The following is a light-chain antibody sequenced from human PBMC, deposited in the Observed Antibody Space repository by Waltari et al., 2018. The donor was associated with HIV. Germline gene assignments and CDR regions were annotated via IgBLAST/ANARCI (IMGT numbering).Light chain of an antibody. CDR3: QQYNNFPAT. J-gene: IGKJ3*01. CDR2: KAS. Sequence: DIQMTQSPSTLSASVGDRVIITCRASQSINAWLAWYQQIPGKAPRPLSYKASNLQSGVPSRFSGSGSGTEFTLTISSLQPDDFATYYCQQYNNFPATFGPGTKVDIE. CDR1: QSINAW. V-gene: IGKV1-5*03.